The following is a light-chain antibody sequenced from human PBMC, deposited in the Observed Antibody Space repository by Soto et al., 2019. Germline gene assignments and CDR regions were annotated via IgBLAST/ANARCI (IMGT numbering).Light chain of an antibody. CDR3: QQYNSYPYT. CDR2: DAS. CDR1: QSISSG. Sequence: DIQMTQSPSTLSASVGDRVTITCRASQSISSGLAWYQQKPGKAPKLLSYDASSLESGVPSRFSGSGSGTEFTPTISSLQPDDFATYYCQQYNSYPYTCGQGTKLEIK. V-gene: IGKV1-5*01. J-gene: IGKJ2*01.